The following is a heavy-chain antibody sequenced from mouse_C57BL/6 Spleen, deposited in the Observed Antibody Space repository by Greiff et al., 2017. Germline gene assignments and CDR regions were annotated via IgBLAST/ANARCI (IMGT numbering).Heavy chain of an antibody. CDR3: AREERTAQAPWDY. V-gene: IGHV1-72*01. CDR1: GYTFTSYW. CDR2: IDPNSGGT. J-gene: IGHJ2*01. Sequence: QVQLQQPGAELVKPGASVKLSCKASGYTFTSYWMHWVKQRPGRGIEWIGRIDPNSGGTKYNEKFKSKATLTVDKPSSTAYMQLSSLTSENSAVYYCAREERTAQAPWDYWGQGTTLTVSS. D-gene: IGHD3-2*02.